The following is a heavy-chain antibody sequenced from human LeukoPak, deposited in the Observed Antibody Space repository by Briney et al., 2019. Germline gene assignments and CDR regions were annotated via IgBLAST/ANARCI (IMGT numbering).Heavy chain of an antibody. CDR1: GYTFTSYG. J-gene: IGHJ4*02. CDR2: ISAYNGNT. V-gene: IGHV1-18*01. Sequence: GASVKVSCKASGYTFTSYGISWVRQAPGQGLEWMGWISAYNGNTNYAQKLQGRVTMTTDTSTSTAYMELRSLRSGDTAVYYCARGYYYDSSGYGPWGYWGQGTPVTVSS. D-gene: IGHD3-22*01. CDR3: ARGYYYDSSGYGPWGY.